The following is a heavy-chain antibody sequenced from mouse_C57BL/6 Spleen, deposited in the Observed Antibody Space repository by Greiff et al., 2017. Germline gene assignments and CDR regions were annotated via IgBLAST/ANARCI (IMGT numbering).Heavy chain of an antibody. V-gene: IGHV5-4*03. Sequence: DVMLVESGGGLVKPGGSLKLSCAASGFTFSSYSMSWVRQTPEKRLEWVATISDGGGYTYYPDNVKGRFTISRDNANNNLYMQMSHLKSEDTAMYYCARGGDRELTGTYYFDYWGQGTTLTVSS. J-gene: IGHJ2*01. CDR1: GFTFSSYS. CDR2: ISDGGGYT. D-gene: IGHD4-1*01. CDR3: ARGGDRELTGTYYFDY.